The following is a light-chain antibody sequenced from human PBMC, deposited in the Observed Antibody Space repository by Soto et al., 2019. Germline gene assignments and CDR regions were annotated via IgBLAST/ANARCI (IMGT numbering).Light chain of an antibody. Sequence: ECAQSPATRTLTPRERSTLSCMASQSVSSYLAWYQQKPGQAPRLLIYDVSNRATGIPARFSGSGSGTDFTLTISRLEPEDFAVYYCQQYGSSPFTFGQGTRLEIK. CDR3: QQYGSSPFT. CDR2: DVS. CDR1: QSVSSY. V-gene: IGKV3-20*01. J-gene: IGKJ5*01.